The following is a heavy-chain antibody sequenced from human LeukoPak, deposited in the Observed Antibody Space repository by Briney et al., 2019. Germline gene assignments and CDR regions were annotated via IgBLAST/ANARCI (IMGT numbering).Heavy chain of an antibody. V-gene: IGHV4-31*03. CDR1: GGSISSGGYY. J-gene: IGHJ3*02. D-gene: IGHD1-14*01. CDR3: AGGRPAVGAFDI. Sequence: SETLSLTCTVSGGSISSGGYYWSWIRQHPGKGLEWIGYIYYSGSTYYNPSLKSRVTISVDTSKNQFSLKLSFVTAADTAVYYCAGGRPAVGAFDIWGQGTMVTVSS. CDR2: IYYSGST.